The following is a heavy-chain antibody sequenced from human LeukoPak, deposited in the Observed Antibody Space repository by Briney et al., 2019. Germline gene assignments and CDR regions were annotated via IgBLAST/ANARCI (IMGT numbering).Heavy chain of an antibody. CDR3: VRASIEGATILDY. J-gene: IGHJ4*02. CDR1: GFTFSSIG. V-gene: IGHV3-33*01. CDR2: IGYDGGSK. Sequence: GGSLRLSCAASGFTFSSIGMHWVRQTPGKGLEWGAGIGYDGGSKYYTDSVQGRFTISRDNDRNTLFLQMNSLRAQDTAVYYCVRASIEGATILDYWGQGTLVTVSS. D-gene: IGHD1-26*01.